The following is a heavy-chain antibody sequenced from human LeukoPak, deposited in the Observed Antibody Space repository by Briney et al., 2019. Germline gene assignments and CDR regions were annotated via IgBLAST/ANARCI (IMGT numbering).Heavy chain of an antibody. Sequence: KPSETLSLTCAVYGGSFSGFSWSWVRQPPGEGLEWIGEINPSGITSYNPSLKSRVSISVDTSKNQFSLKLSSVTAADTAVYYCARLTLTNTGDHGYWGQGTLVTVSS. CDR2: INPSGIT. CDR3: ARLTLTNTGDHGY. D-gene: IGHD3-16*01. J-gene: IGHJ4*02. CDR1: GGSFSGFS. V-gene: IGHV4-34*01.